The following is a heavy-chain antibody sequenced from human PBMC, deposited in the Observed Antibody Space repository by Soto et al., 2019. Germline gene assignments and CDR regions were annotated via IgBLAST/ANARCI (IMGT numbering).Heavy chain of an antibody. J-gene: IGHJ6*02. CDR2: TYYRSKWYN. CDR1: GDSVSSNSAA. V-gene: IGHV6-1*01. CDR3: AMESVAGYCYYYGMDV. Sequence: SQTLSLTCAISGDSVSSNSAAWNWIRQSPSRGLEWLGRTYYRSKWYNDYAVSVKSRITINPDTSKNQFSLQLNSVTPEDTAVYYCAMESVAGYCYYYGMDVWGQGTTVTVSS. D-gene: IGHD6-19*01.